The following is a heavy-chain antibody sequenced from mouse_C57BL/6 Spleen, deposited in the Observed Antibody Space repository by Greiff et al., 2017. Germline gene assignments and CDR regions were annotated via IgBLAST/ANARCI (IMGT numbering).Heavy chain of an antibody. CDR1: GYTFTSYW. CDR2: IDPSASYT. J-gene: IGHJ2*01. Sequence: VQLQQPGAELVMPGASVKLSCKASGYTFTSYWMHWVKQRPGQGLEWIGEIDPSASYTNYNQKFKGKSTLTVDKSSSTAYMPLRSLTYEDSSVYYCASGRYGNYVYFDYWGQGTTLTVSS. D-gene: IGHD2-10*02. V-gene: IGHV1-69*01. CDR3: ASGRYGNYVYFDY.